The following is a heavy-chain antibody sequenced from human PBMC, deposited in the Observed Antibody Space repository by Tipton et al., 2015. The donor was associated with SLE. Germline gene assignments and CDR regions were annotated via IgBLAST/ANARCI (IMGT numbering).Heavy chain of an antibody. CDR2: IKQDGSDK. J-gene: IGHJ4*02. D-gene: IGHD6-19*01. V-gene: IGHV3-7*01. CDR3: ARDPAVAR. Sequence: GSLRLSCAASGFTFKDYGKHWVRQAPGKGLEWVANIKQDGSDKNYVDSVKGRFTISRDNAKNSLYLQMSYLRAEDTAVYYCARDPAVARWGQGTLVTVSS. CDR1: GFTFKDYG.